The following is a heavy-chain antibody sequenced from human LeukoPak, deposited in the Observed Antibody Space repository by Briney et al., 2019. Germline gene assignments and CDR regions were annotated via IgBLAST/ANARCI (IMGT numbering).Heavy chain of an antibody. CDR1: GFTVSSNY. CDR3: AKLLAAAGIHDAFDI. D-gene: IGHD6-13*01. V-gene: IGHV3-53*01. Sequence: PGGSLRLSCAASGFTVSSNYMSWDRQAPGKGLEWVSVIYSGGSTYYADSVKGRFTISRDNSKNTPYLQVNSLRAEDTAVYYCAKLLAAAGIHDAFDIWGQGTMVTVSS. CDR2: IYSGGST. J-gene: IGHJ3*02.